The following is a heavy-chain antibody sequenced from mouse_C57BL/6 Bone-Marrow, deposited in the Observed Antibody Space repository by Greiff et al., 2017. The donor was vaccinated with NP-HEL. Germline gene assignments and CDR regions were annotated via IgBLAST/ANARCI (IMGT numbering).Heavy chain of an antibody. V-gene: IGHV5-17*01. CDR1: GFTFSDYG. Sequence: EVQLVESGGGLVKPGGSLKLSCAASGFTFSDYGMHWVRQAPEKGLEWVAYISSGSSTIYYADTVKGRFTISRDNAKNTLFLQMTSLRSEDTAMYYCANYYGSWFAYWGQGTLVTVSA. J-gene: IGHJ3*01. D-gene: IGHD1-1*01. CDR2: ISSGSSTI. CDR3: ANYYGSWFAY.